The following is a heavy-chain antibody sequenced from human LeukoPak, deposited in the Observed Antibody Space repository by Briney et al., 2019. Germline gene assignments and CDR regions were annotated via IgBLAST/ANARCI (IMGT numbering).Heavy chain of an antibody. CDR3: ARHGDNSSWYSYYYYGMDV. V-gene: IGHV4-59*08. D-gene: IGHD6-13*01. J-gene: IGHJ6*02. CDR1: GGSISSYY. CDR2: IYYSGST. Sequence: SETLSLTCTVSGGSISSYYWSWIRQPPGKGLEWIGYIYYSGSTNYNPSLKSRVTISVDTSKNQFSLKLSSVTAADTAVYYCARHGDNSSWYSYYYYGMDVWGQGTAVTVSS.